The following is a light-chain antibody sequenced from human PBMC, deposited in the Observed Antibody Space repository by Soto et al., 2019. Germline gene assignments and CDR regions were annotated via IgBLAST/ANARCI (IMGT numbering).Light chain of an antibody. V-gene: IGLV2-14*01. Sequence: QSVLTQPASGSGDHGQSITISCTGTSSDVGSYNYVSWYQQHPGKAPKLMSSEVSTRPSGVSKRFSGSKPGNTASLTISGLQSEDEANNYCSSYTSISTRVFGGGTQLTV. CDR3: SSYTSISTRV. CDR1: SSDVGSYNY. CDR2: EVS. J-gene: IGLJ3*02.